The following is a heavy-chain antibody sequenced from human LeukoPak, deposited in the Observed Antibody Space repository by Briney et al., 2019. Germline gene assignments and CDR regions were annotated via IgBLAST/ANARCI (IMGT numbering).Heavy chain of an antibody. Sequence: TGGSLRLSCAASGFTFISHAMTWVRQAPGKGLEWASAISGSGDSAYYADSVKGRFTISRDNSKNTLYLQMNSLRAEDTAVYYCAKGRRFGQFFDYWGQGTLVTVSS. CDR1: GFTFISHA. V-gene: IGHV3-23*01. J-gene: IGHJ4*02. CDR2: ISGSGDSA. D-gene: IGHD3-10*01. CDR3: AKGRRFGQFFDY.